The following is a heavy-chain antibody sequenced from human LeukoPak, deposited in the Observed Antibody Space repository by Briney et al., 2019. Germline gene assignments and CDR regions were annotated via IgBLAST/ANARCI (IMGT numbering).Heavy chain of an antibody. CDR2: ISYDGSNK. J-gene: IGHJ4*02. V-gene: IGHV3-30*04. Sequence: GGSLRLSCAASGFTFSNYAMVWVRQAPGRGLEWVAVISYDGSNKYYADSVKGRFTISRDNSKNTLYLQMNSLRAEDTAVYYCAKDGGATILDPFDYWGQGTLVTVSS. CDR3: AKDGGATILDPFDY. D-gene: IGHD1-26*01. CDR1: GFTFSNYA.